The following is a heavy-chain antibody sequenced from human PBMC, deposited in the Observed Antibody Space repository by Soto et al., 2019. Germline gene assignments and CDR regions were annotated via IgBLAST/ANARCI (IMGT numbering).Heavy chain of an antibody. D-gene: IGHD2-8*01. CDR1: GYSFTDYH. CDR3: ARGDSTDCSNGVCSFFYNHDMDV. J-gene: IGHJ6*02. CDR2: INPKSGGT. V-gene: IGHV1-2*04. Sequence: AAVKFSCKASGYSFTDYHIHWVRQAPGQGLEWLGCINPKSGGTSTAQKFQGWVTMTSDTSISTASMELTRLTSDGTAIYYCARGDSTDCSNGVCSFFYNHDMDVWGQGTTVTVSS.